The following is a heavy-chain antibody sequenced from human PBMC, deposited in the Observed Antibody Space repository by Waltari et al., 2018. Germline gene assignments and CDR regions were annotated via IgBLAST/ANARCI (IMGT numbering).Heavy chain of an antibody. J-gene: IGHJ6*02. V-gene: IGHV1-24*01. CDR2: FDPEDGET. CDR3: ARGSGYCSGGSCYEGMDV. D-gene: IGHD2-15*01. CDR1: LTELS. Sequence: LTELSMHWVRQAPGKGLEWMGGFDPEDGETIYAQKFQGRVTMTEDTSTDTAYMELSSLRSEDTAVYYCARGSGYCSGGSCYEGMDVWGQGTTVTVSS.